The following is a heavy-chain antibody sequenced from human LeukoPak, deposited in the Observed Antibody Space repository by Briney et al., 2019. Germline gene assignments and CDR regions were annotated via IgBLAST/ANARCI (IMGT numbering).Heavy chain of an antibody. Sequence: KTSQTLSLTCAVYGRSFSGYYWSWIRHPPGKGLEWIGEINHSGSTNYTPSLKSRVTISVDTSKNQFSLKLSSVTAADTAVYYCARGLDGDYDYYYYYGMDVWGQGTTVTVSS. J-gene: IGHJ6*02. V-gene: IGHV4-34*01. CDR3: ARGLDGDYDYYYYYGMDV. CDR1: GRSFSGYY. CDR2: INHSGST. D-gene: IGHD4-17*01.